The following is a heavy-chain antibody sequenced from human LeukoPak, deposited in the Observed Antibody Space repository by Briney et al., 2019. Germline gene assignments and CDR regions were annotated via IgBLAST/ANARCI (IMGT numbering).Heavy chain of an antibody. CDR2: IYHSGST. D-gene: IGHD3-10*01. CDR1: GYPISSGYY. V-gene: IGHV4-38-2*02. CDR3: ARMPRGEKRAAMVRGVIARDAFDI. Sequence: SETLSLTCTVSGYPISSGYYWGWIRQPPGKGLEWIGSIYHSGSTYYNPSLKSRATISVDTSKNQFSLKLSSVTAADTAVYYCARMPRGEKRAAMVRGVIARDAFDIWGQGTMVTVSS. J-gene: IGHJ3*02.